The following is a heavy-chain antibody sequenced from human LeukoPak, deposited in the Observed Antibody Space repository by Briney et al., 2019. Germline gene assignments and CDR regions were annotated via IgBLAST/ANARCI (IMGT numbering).Heavy chain of an antibody. Sequence: GGSLRLSCAASGFTFSSYAMSWVRQAPGKGLERVSAISGSGGSTYYADSVKGRFTISRDNSKNTLYLQMNSLRAEDTAVYYCAKPQGRYSGYAVHFDYWGQGTLVTVSS. J-gene: IGHJ4*02. CDR1: GFTFSSYA. CDR3: AKPQGRYSGYAVHFDY. CDR2: ISGSGGST. V-gene: IGHV3-23*01. D-gene: IGHD5-12*01.